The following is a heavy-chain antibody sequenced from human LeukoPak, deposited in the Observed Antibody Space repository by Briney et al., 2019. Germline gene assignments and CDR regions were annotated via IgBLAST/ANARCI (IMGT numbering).Heavy chain of an antibody. CDR3: AKAVRSMVTGGGYFDS. CDR1: GFAFSNYA. CDR2: LRGGGDSR. Sequence: GGSLRLSCAASGFAFSNYAMSWVRQAPGKGLEWVSSLRGGGDSRYYADSVMGRFTISRDNSKNTLYLQMNSLRAEDTAVYYCAKAVRSMVTGGGYFDSWGQGTLVTVSS. J-gene: IGHJ4*02. D-gene: IGHD3-10*01. V-gene: IGHV3-23*01.